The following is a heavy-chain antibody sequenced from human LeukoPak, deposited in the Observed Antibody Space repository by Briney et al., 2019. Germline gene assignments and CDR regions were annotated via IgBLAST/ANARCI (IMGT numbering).Heavy chain of an antibody. CDR3: ARDTARTTVTNPSAFDI. V-gene: IGHV4-34*01. J-gene: IGHJ3*02. CDR1: GGSFSGYY. CDR2: INHSGST. Sequence: SEPLSLTCAVYGGSFSGYYWSWIRQPPGKGLEWIGEINHSGSTNYNPSLKSRVTISVDTSKNQFSLKLSSVTAADAAVYYCARDTARTTVTNPSAFDIWAKGQWSPSLQ. D-gene: IGHD4-11*01.